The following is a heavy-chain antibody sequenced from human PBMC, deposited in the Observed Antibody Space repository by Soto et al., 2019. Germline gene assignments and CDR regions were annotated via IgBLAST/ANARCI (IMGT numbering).Heavy chain of an antibody. CDR1: GFTFSSYA. V-gene: IGHV3-23*01. J-gene: IGHJ4*02. D-gene: IGHD2-2*01. Sequence: GGSLRLSCAASGFTFSSYAMSWVRQAPGKGLEWVSAISGSGGSTDYADSVKGRFTISRDNSKNTVYLQMNSLRAEDTAVYYCAKDRGYCSSTSCTFDYWGQGTLVTVSS. CDR3: AKDRGYCSSTSCTFDY. CDR2: ISGSGGST.